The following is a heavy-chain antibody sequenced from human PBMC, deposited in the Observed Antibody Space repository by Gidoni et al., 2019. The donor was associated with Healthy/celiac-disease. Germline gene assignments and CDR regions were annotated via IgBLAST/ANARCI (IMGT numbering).Heavy chain of an antibody. CDR3: AREYDRWGGFDP. CDR1: GGTFSSYA. V-gene: IGHV1-69*04. J-gene: IGHJ5*02. D-gene: IGHD3-22*01. Sequence: QVQLVQSGAEVKKPGSSVKVSCKASGGTFSSYAISWVRQAPGQGLEWMGRIIPILGIANYAQKFQGRVTITADKSTSTAYMELSSLRSEDTAVYYCAREYDRWGGFDPWGQGTLVTVSS. CDR2: IIPILGIA.